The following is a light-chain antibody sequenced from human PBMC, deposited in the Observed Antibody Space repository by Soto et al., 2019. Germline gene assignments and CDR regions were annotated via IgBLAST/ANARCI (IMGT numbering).Light chain of an antibody. CDR2: GVS. J-gene: IGKJ2*01. CDR1: QSVPSTY. Sequence: EIVLTQSPGTLSLSPGERATLSCRASQSVPSTYLAWYQQKPAQAPKLLIYGVSRRATGIPDRFSGSVYGTDFTLTISRLEPEDFAVYYCQQYNVSPYAFGQGTKLEIK. V-gene: IGKV3-20*01. CDR3: QQYNVSPYA.